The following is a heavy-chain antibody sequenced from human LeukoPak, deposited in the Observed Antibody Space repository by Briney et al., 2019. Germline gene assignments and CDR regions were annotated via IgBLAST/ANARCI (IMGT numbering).Heavy chain of an antibody. Sequence: PSETLSLTCTVSGGSISSSSYYWGWIRQPPGKGLEWIGSIYYSGSTYYNPSLKSRVTISVDTSKNQFSLKLSSVTAADTAVYYCARHRAPLNWFDPWGQGTLVTVSS. D-gene: IGHD1-26*01. CDR1: GGSISSSSYY. CDR2: IYYSGST. V-gene: IGHV4-39*01. CDR3: ARHRAPLNWFDP. J-gene: IGHJ5*02.